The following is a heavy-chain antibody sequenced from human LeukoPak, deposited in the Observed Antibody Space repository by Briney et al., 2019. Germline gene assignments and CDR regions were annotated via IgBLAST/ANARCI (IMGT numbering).Heavy chain of an antibody. J-gene: IGHJ3*02. CDR1: GGSISCGGYY. CDR3: ARAKVGPYYYGSSGYAFDI. D-gene: IGHD3-22*01. Sequence: SQALSLTCTVSGGSISCGGYYWSWIRQRPGKGLEWIGYIYYSGSTYYNPSLKSRVTISVDTSKNQFSLKLSSVTAADTAVYYCARAKVGPYYYGSSGYAFDIWGQGTMVTVSS. V-gene: IGHV4-31*03. CDR2: IYYSGST.